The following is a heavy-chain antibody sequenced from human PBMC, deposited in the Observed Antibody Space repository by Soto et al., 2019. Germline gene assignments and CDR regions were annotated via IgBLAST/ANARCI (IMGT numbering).Heavy chain of an antibody. CDR2: VSPYYGNT. CDR1: GYNFTDFS. CDR3: ARKVLLCDF. D-gene: IGHD3-10*01. Sequence: QIQLVQSGPEVTKPGASVKVSCKTSGYNFTDFSITWVRQAPGQGLERMGWVSPYYGNTKYTEKFQDRVTMTADTSTNTVYLELRTLTSDDTAIYYCARKVLLCDFWGQGTLVTVSS. V-gene: IGHV1-18*01. J-gene: IGHJ4*02.